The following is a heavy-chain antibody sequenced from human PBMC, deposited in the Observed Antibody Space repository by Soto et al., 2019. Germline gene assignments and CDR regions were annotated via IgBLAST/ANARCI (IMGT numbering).Heavy chain of an antibody. V-gene: IGHV3-23*01. J-gene: IGHJ5*02. CDR3: AKRSPYSGTYFHP. Sequence: DVQLLESGGGLVQPGGSLRLSCSASGFTFSNYAMSWVRRIPGKGLEWVSAISGSGGSTNYEDSVKGRFTISRDNSKSTLNLQMNSLRVDDTAVYYCAKRSPYSGTYFHPWGQGTLVTVSS. CDR1: GFTFSNYA. CDR2: ISGSGGST. D-gene: IGHD1-26*01.